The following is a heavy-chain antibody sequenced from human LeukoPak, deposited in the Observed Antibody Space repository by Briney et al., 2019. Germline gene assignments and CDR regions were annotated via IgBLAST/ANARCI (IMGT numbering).Heavy chain of an antibody. CDR2: ISYDGSNK. J-gene: IGHJ4*02. D-gene: IGHD4-17*01. Sequence: PGGSLRLSCAASGFTFSDYYMSWIRQAPGKGLEWLALISYDGSNKYYADSVKGRFTISRDNSKNTLYLQMSSLQTEDTAVYYCAPDEGGDYVGLDYWGQGTLVTVSS. CDR3: APDEGGDYVGLDY. V-gene: IGHV3-30*03. CDR1: GFTFSDYY.